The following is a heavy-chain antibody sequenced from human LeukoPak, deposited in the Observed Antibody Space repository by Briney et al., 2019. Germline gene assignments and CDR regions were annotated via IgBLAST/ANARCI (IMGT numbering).Heavy chain of an antibody. CDR3: ARDSSGFGEYPHGMDV. CDR1: GFTFSDYY. CDR2: ISSSGSTI. V-gene: IGHV3-11*01. Sequence: GGSLRLSCAASGFTFSDYYMSWIRQAPGKGLEWVSYISSSGSTIYYADSVKGRFTISRDNAKNSLYLQMNSLRAEDTAVYYCARDSSGFGEYPHGMDVWGQGTTVTVSS. J-gene: IGHJ6*02. D-gene: IGHD3-10*01.